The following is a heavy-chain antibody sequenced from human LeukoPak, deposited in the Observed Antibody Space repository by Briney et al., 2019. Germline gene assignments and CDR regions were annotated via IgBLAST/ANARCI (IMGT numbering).Heavy chain of an antibody. CDR1: GDSVSSSTAT. Sequence: SQTLSLTCAISGDSVSSSTATWDWIRQSPSRGLEWLGRTYYRSRWYNDFALSVKSRISINPDTSKNQFSLQLSSVTPEDTAIYYYVRGLGDSGWYWVDYWGQGSLVTVSS. CDR2: TYYRSRWYN. CDR3: VRGLGDSGWYWVDY. V-gene: IGHV6-1*01. D-gene: IGHD6-19*01. J-gene: IGHJ4*02.